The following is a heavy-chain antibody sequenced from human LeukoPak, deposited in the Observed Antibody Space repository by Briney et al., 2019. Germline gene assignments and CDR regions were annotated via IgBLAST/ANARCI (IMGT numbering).Heavy chain of an antibody. CDR2: ISGSGGST. CDR1: GLTFSSYA. CDR3: AKVVRGVIGFDY. Sequence: PGGSLRLSCAASGLTFSSYAMSWVRQAPGKGLEWVSAISGSGGSTYYADSVKGRFTISRDNSKNTLYLQMNSLRAEDTAVYYCAKVVRGVIGFDYWGQGTLVTVSS. J-gene: IGHJ4*02. V-gene: IGHV3-23*01. D-gene: IGHD3-10*01.